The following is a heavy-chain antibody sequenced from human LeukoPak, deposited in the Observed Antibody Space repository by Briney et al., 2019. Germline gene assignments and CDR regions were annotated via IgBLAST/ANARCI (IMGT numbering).Heavy chain of an antibody. J-gene: IGHJ4*02. CDR1: GGSISSSSYY. CDR2: IYYSGST. CDR3: ARAGRYFDWLSFDY. Sequence: SETLSLTCTVSGGSISSSSYYWGWIRQPPGKGLEWIGSIYYSGSTYYNPSLKSQVTISVDTSKNQFSLKLSSVTAADTAVYYCARAGRYFDWLSFDYWGQGTLVTVSS. V-gene: IGHV4-39*07. D-gene: IGHD3-9*01.